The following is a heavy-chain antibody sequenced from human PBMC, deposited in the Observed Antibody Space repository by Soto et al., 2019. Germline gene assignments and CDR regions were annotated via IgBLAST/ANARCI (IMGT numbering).Heavy chain of an antibody. J-gene: IGHJ3*02. Sequence: GESLKISCAASGFTFSNAWMSWVRQAPGKGLEWVGRIKSETDGGTTDYAAPVKGRFTISRDDSKNTLYLQMNSLKTEDTAVYYCTTSPQPNFPDAFDIWGQGTMVTVSS. V-gene: IGHV3-15*01. CDR2: IKSETDGGTT. D-gene: IGHD7-27*01. CDR1: GFTFSNAW. CDR3: TTSPQPNFPDAFDI.